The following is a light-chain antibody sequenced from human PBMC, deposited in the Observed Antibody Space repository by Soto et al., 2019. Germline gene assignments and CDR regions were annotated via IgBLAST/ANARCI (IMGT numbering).Light chain of an antibody. CDR1: SSNIGSNT. CDR3: AAWDDSLNGPV. Sequence: QSVLTQPPSVSGTPGQRVPISCSGSSSNIGSNTVNWYQQLPGTAPKLLIYSNNQRPSGVPDRFSGSKSGTSASLAISGLQSDDEADYYCAAWDDSLNGPVFGGGTKVTVL. J-gene: IGLJ2*01. V-gene: IGLV1-44*01. CDR2: SNN.